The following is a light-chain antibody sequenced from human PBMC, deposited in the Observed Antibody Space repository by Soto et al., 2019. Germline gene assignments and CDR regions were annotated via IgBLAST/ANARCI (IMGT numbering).Light chain of an antibody. CDR1: QCVSSH. CDR2: GAS. CDR3: QQYNKWPPET. Sequence: EIALTQSQATLSLSPGERATLSCRASQCVSSHLAWYQQRPGQAPSLLIYGASTRATGIPARFSGSGSGTEFTLTISSLQSEDFSVYYCQQYNKWPPETFGQGTKVDIK. J-gene: IGKJ1*01. V-gene: IGKV3-15*01.